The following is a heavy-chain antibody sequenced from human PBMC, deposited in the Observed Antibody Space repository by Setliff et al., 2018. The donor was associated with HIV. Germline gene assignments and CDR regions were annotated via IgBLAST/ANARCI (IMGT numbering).Heavy chain of an antibody. CDR1: GGSFSGYY. V-gene: IGHV4-34*01. CDR3: ARNFWNGPPDYYYYGLDV. J-gene: IGHJ6*02. D-gene: IGHD3-3*01. CDR2: INHSGST. Sequence: SETLSLTCAVYGGSFSGYYWSWIRQPPGKGLEWIGEINHSGSTNYNPSLKSRVTISVDTSKNQFSLKLSSVTAADTAVYYCARNFWNGPPDYYYYGLDVWGQGTTVTVSS.